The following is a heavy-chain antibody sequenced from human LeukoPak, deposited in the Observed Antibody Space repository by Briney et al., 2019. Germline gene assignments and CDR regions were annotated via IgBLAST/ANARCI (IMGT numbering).Heavy chain of an antibody. V-gene: IGHV4-59*08. CDR2: IYYSGST. D-gene: IGHD6-19*01. J-gene: IGHJ4*02. CDR1: GGSIISYY. CDR3: ARQVPYSSGWYYFDY. Sequence: SETLSLTCTVSGGSIISYYWSWIRQPPGKGLEWIGYIYYSGSTNYNPSLKSRVTISVDTSKNQFSLKLSSVTAADTAVYYCARQVPYSSGWYYFDYWGQGTLVTVSS.